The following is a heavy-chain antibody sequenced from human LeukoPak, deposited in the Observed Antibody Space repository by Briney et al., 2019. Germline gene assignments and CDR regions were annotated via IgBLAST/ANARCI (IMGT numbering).Heavy chain of an antibody. V-gene: IGHV3-7*01. CDR3: ARDRRYGGNSLYYFDY. CDR2: IKQDGSEK. J-gene: IGHJ4*02. D-gene: IGHD4-23*01. Sequence: GGSLRLSCAASGFTFSSYWMTWFRQAPGKGLEWVANIKQDGSEKYYVDSVKGRFTISRDNAKNSLYLQMNSLRAEDTAVYYCARDRRYGGNSLYYFDYWGQGTLVAVSS. CDR1: GFTFSSYW.